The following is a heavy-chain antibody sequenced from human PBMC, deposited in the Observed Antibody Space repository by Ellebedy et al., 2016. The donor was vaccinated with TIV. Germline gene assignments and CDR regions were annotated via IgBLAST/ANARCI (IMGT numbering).Heavy chain of an antibody. CDR2: ISYDGSNK. Sequence: GGSLRLXXAASGFTFSSYGMHWVRQAPGKGLEWVAVISYDGSNKYYADSVKGRFTISRDNSKNTLYLQMNSLRAEDTAVYYCAGPLIAVAGTGVDYWGQGTLVTVSS. V-gene: IGHV3-30*03. CDR3: AGPLIAVAGTGVDY. D-gene: IGHD6-19*01. J-gene: IGHJ4*02. CDR1: GFTFSSYG.